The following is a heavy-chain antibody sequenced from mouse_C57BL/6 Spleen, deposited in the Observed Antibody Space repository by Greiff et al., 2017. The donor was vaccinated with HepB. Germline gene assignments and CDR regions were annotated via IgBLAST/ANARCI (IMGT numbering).Heavy chain of an antibody. D-gene: IGHD1-1*01. Sequence: QVQLQHPGTELVKPGASVKLSCKASGYTFTSYWMHWVKQRPGQGLEWIGNINPSNGGTNYNEKFKSKATLTVDKSSSTAYMQLSSLTSEDSAVYYWARYPNYYGSSYNWYFDVWGTGTTGTVSS. CDR3: ARYPNYYGSSYNWYFDV. CDR1: GYTFTSYW. J-gene: IGHJ1*03. CDR2: INPSNGGT. V-gene: IGHV1-53*01.